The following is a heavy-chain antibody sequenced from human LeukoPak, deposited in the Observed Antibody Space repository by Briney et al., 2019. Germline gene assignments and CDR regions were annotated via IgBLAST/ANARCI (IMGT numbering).Heavy chain of an antibody. CDR2: ISSSGSTI. D-gene: IGHD3-22*01. Sequence: GGSLRLSCAASGFTFSSYEMNWVRQAPGKGLEWVSYISSSGSTIYYADSVKGRFTISRDNAKNSLYLQMNSLRAEDTAVYYCAGRYYCDSSSDYWGQGTLVTVSS. CDR3: AGRYYCDSSSDY. J-gene: IGHJ4*02. CDR1: GFTFSSYE. V-gene: IGHV3-48*03.